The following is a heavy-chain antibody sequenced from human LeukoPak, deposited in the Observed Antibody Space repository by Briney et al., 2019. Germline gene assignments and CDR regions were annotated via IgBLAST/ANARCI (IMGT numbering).Heavy chain of an antibody. CDR3: ARDLTGTTNWFDP. CDR2: IIPIFGTA. D-gene: IGHD1-7*01. Sequence: SVKVSCKASGGTFSSYAISWVRQAPGQGLEWMGGIIPIFGTANYAQKFQGRVTISADESTSTAYMELSSLRSEDTAVYYCARDLTGTTNWFDPWGQGTLVTVSS. V-gene: IGHV1-69*13. CDR1: GGTFSSYA. J-gene: IGHJ5*02.